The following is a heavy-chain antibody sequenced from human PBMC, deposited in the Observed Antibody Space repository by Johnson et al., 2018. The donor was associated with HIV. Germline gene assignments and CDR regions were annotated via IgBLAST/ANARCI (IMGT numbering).Heavy chain of an antibody. CDR1: GFTFRSYS. CDR3: ARGGNEIDAFDI. V-gene: IGHV3-30*04. D-gene: IGHD1-1*01. CDR2: ISYDGSNK. Sequence: VQLVESGGGLVQPGGSLRLSCAASGFTFRSYSMHWVRQAPGKGLEWVAVISYDGSNKYYADSVKGRFTISRDNSKNTLYLQMNSLRAEDTAVYYCARGGNEIDAFDIWGQGTMVTVSS. J-gene: IGHJ3*02.